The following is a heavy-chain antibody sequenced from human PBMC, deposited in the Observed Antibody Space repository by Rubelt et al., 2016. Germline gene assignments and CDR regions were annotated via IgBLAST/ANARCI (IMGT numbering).Heavy chain of an antibody. J-gene: IGHJ2*01. CDR1: GFTFSEFW. CDR2: ISSDGIST. V-gene: IGHV3-74*01. CDR3: ARDYPYWYFDL. Sequence: EVQLVESGGGLVQPGGSLRLSCAASGFTFSEFWMHWVRQAPGKGLVWVSRISSDGISTGYADSVKGRFTISRDNAKNTLYLEMHSLRAEDTAVYYCARDYPYWYFDLWGRGTLVTISS.